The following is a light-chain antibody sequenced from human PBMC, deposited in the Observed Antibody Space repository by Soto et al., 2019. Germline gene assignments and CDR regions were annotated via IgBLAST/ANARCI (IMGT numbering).Light chain of an antibody. Sequence: QSALTQPASVSGSPGESLTISCTGNSSDVGGYNSVSWYQHHPGKAPKLIPYDVGDRPSGVSYRFSGSKSGNTASLTISGLQAADEADYFCSSFTSSMTNVFGSGTKVTVL. CDR2: DVG. J-gene: IGLJ1*01. CDR3: SSFTSSMTNV. CDR1: SSDVGGYNS. V-gene: IGLV2-14*03.